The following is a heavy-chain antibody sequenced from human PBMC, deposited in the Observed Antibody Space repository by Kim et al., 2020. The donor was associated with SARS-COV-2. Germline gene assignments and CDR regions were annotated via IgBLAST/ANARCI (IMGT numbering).Heavy chain of an antibody. V-gene: IGHV1-8*01. CDR2: MNPNSGNT. J-gene: IGHJ6*03. CDR3: ARAGGVIRDYYYYYYYMDV. D-gene: IGHD3-16*02. CDR1: GYTFTSYD. Sequence: ASVKVSCKASGYTFTSYDINWVRQATGQGLEWMGWMNPNSGNTGYAQKFQGRVTMTRNTSISTAYMELSSLRSEDTAVYYCARAGGVIRDYYYYYYYMDVWGKGTTVTVSS.